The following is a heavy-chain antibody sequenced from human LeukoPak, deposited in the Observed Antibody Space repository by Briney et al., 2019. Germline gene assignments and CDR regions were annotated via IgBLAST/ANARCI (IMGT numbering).Heavy chain of an antibody. CDR1: IDSISSSSYH. J-gene: IGHJ5*02. CDR2: IYFSGTT. V-gene: IGHV4-39*01. CDR3: ARAINYYGSFDP. D-gene: IGHD3-10*01. Sequence: SETLSLTCTVSIDSISSSSYHWGWIRQPPGKGLEWIGNIYFSGTTYYDPSLQSRVTISVDTSKNQFSLNLTSVTAADTAVYYCARAINYYGSFDPWGQGTLVTVSS.